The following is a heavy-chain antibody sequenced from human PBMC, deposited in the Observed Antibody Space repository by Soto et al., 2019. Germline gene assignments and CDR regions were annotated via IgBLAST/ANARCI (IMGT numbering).Heavy chain of an antibody. V-gene: IGHV3-33*01. Sequence: QEHLVESGGGVVQPGRSLRLSCAASGTIFSGYGMHWVRQTPGKGLEWVAVIWYDGSNKYYADSVKGRFTISRDNSKNMVYLQMDSLRAEDTAIYFCARAGIGGTAFRGFCDYWGQGTLATVSS. J-gene: IGHJ4*02. CDR2: IWYDGSNK. D-gene: IGHD1-7*01. CDR1: GTIFSGYG. CDR3: ARAGIGGTAFRGFCDY.